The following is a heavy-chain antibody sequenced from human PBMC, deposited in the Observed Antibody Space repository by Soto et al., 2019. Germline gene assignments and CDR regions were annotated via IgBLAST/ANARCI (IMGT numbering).Heavy chain of an antibody. J-gene: IGHJ3*02. D-gene: IGHD2-15*01. CDR3: VKDLGYCSGGSCYPPLAAFDI. Sequence: RGSLGLSCSASGFTFSSYAMHWVRQAPGKGLECVSAISSNGGSTYYADSVKGRSTISRDNSKNTLYLQMSSLRAEDTAVYYCVKDLGYCSGGSCYPPLAAFDIWGKGTPVTV. CDR2: ISSNGGST. CDR1: GFTFSSYA. V-gene: IGHV3-64D*06.